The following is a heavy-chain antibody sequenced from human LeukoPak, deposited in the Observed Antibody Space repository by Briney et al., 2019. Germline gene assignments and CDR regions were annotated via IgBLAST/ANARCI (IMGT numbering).Heavy chain of an antibody. CDR3: AKSGGYCTDGICYHFDY. Sequence: GRSLRLSCAASGFAFITFGIHWVRQAPGKGLAWVAVISSDGRKEYYGDSVKGRFTISRDNSKNILYLQMNSLRAEDSAVYYCAKSGGYCTDGICYHFDYWGQGTLVTVSS. CDR2: ISSDGRKE. J-gene: IGHJ4*02. V-gene: IGHV3-30*18. CDR1: GFAFITFG. D-gene: IGHD2-8*01.